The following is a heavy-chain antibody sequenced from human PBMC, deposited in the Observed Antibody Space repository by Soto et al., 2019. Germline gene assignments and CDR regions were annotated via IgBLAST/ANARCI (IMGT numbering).Heavy chain of an antibody. D-gene: IGHD1-7*01. CDR3: ARGILRLELLSYYYCNMEV. Sequence: QVQLVQSGAEVKKPGASVKVSCKASGYTFTSYGISWVRQAPGQGLEWMGWISAYNGNTNYAQKLQGRVTMTTDTSTSTDYMELRSLRSDDTAVYYCARGILRLELLSYYYCNMEVWGEGTTVTVSS. J-gene: IGHJ6*03. V-gene: IGHV1-18*01. CDR1: GYTFTSYG. CDR2: ISAYNGNT.